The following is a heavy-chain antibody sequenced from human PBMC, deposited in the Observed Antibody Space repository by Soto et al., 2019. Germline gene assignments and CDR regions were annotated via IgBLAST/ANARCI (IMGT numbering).Heavy chain of an antibody. CDR3: ARAPRSSSSREDNDY. J-gene: IGHJ4*02. CDR1: GGSISSSSYY. Sequence: SETLSLTCTFSGGSISSSSYYWGWIRQPPGKWLEWIGEIDHSGSTTYNTSLKSRVTISVDTSKNQFSLKLSSVTAADTAVYYCARAPRSSSSREDNDYWGQGTLVTVSS. CDR2: IDHSGST. D-gene: IGHD6-6*01. V-gene: IGHV4-39*07.